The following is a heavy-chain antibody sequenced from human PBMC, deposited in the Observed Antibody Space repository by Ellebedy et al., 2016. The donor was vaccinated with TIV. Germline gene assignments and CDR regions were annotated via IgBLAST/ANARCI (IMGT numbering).Heavy chain of an antibody. CDR3: AKDGGNYGDAHY. CDR2: IRPVGDIT. V-gene: IGHV1-46*01. Sequence: AASVKVSCKTSGFIFAKYCMHWVRQAPGQGLEWLGLIRPVGDITTYAQNFQGRLTMTRDISTSTDYMELSSLRSDDTDVYYCAKDGGNYGDAHYWGQGTLITVSS. CDR1: GFIFAKYC. J-gene: IGHJ4*02. D-gene: IGHD1-26*01.